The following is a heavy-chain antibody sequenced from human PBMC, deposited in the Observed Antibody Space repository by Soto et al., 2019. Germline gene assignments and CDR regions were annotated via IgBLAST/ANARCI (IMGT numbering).Heavy chain of an antibody. CDR1: GFTFTTYA. CDR2: ISGGGDYT. CDR3: ANDLRGRGDF. V-gene: IGHV3-23*01. J-gene: IGHJ4*02. D-gene: IGHD3-10*01. Sequence: EVQLLESGGGLVQPGGSLRLSCAASGFTFTTYAMSWVRQAPGKGLEWISGISGGGDYTYYADSVRGRFIIFRDNSKNTLYLQMDSLGAEDAAIYYCANDLRGRGDFWGQGTLVTVSS.